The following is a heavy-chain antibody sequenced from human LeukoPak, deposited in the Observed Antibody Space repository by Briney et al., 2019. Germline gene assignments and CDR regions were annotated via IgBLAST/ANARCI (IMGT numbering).Heavy chain of an antibody. J-gene: IGHJ4*02. CDR2: INHGGST. D-gene: IGHD1-26*01. Sequence: SETLSLTCAVYGGSFSGYYWSWIRQPPGKGLEWIGEINHGGSTNYNPSLKSRITMSVDTSKNLLTLNLTSVTAADTAVYYCSRESGAYCPFGFWGQGALVTVAS. V-gene: IGHV4-34*10. CDR3: SRESGAYCPFGF. CDR1: GGSFSGYY.